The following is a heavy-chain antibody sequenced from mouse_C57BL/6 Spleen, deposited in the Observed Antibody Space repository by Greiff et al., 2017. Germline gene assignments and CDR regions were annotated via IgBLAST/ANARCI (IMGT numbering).Heavy chain of an antibody. CDR1: GYAFSSYW. V-gene: IGHV1-80*01. D-gene: IGHD2-1*01. CDR2: IYPGDGDT. CDR3: ARGGNSWFAY. Sequence: QVQLQQSGAALVKPGASVKISCTASGYAFSSYWMNWVKQRPGKGLEWIGQIYPGDGDTNYNGKFKGKATLTADKSSSPAYMQLSSLTYEDSAVYCCARGGNSWFAYWGQGTLVTVSA. J-gene: IGHJ3*01.